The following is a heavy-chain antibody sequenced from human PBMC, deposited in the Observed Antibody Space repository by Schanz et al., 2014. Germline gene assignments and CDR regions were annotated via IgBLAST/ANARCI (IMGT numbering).Heavy chain of an antibody. CDR1: GFAVDNYY. D-gene: IGHD5-18*01. J-gene: IGHJ4*02. CDR2: ISTSGTYM. Sequence: EVHLLESGGGLVPPGGSLRLSCAASGFAVDNYYMSCVRQAPGRGLEWVSSISTSGTYMYIADSLKGRLTISRDDAKKSMYLQMNNLRAEDTAVYYCVRVSFADPRLYRGMDRDIDYWGQGTLVTVSS. V-gene: IGHV3-21*01. CDR3: VRVSFADPRLYRGMDRDIDY.